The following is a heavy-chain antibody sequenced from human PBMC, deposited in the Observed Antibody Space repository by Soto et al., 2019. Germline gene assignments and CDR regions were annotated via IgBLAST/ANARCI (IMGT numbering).Heavy chain of an antibody. V-gene: IGHV1-2*04. Sequence: ASVKVSCKASGYTFTGYYMHWVRQAPGQGLEWMGWINPNSGGTNYAQKFQGWVTMTRDTSISTAYMELSRLRSDDTAVYYCARDSGGFGELLSQFDPWGQGTLVTV. D-gene: IGHD3-10*01. CDR1: GYTFTGYY. J-gene: IGHJ5*02. CDR3: ARDSGGFGELLSQFDP. CDR2: INPNSGGT.